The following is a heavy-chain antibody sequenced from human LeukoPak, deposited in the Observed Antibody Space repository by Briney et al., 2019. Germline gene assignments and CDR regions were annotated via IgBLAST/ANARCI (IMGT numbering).Heavy chain of an antibody. Sequence: QAGGSLRLSCEASGFTFSSYAMSWVRQAPGKGLEWVSSISGSGGSTYYADSVKGRFTISRDNSKNTLYLQMNSLRVEDTAVYYCAKAPGSYGLNWGQGTLVTVSS. J-gene: IGHJ4*02. D-gene: IGHD1-26*01. V-gene: IGHV3-23*01. CDR1: GFTFSSYA. CDR3: AKAPGSYGLN. CDR2: ISGSGGST.